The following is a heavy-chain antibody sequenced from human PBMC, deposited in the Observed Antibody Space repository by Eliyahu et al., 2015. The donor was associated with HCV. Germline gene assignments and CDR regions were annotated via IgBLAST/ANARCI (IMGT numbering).Heavy chain of an antibody. CDR2: IHYSGST. Sequence: QVQLQESGPGLVKPSETLSLTCXVSXGXITTXYWSWIRQPPGKGXEWIGYIHYSGSTNSXPXLKXRVTIXLDTSKNQFSLNLTSVTAADTAVYYCASGGGGIAVAGTGGWFDPWGQGTLVTVSS. J-gene: IGHJ5*02. D-gene: IGHD6-19*01. CDR3: ASGGGGIAVAGTGGWFDP. V-gene: IGHV4-59*01. CDR1: XGXITTXY.